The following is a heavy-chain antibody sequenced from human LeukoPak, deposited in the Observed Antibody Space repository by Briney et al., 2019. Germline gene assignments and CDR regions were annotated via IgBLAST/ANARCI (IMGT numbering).Heavy chain of an antibody. J-gene: IGHJ4*02. Sequence: ASVKVSCRTSGYTFTAYYIHWVRQAPGQGLEWMGWINPNSGVTKNAQKFDRVTMTRDTSISTAYLELGSLRSDDTAVYYCARDPRGTYYSDYWGQGSLVTVSS. CDR1: GYTFTAYY. CDR3: ARDPRGTYYSDY. CDR2: INPNSGVT. V-gene: IGHV1-2*02. D-gene: IGHD1-26*01.